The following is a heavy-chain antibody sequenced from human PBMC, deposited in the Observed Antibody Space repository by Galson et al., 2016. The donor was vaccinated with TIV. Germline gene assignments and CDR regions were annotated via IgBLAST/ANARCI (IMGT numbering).Heavy chain of an antibody. CDR3: ARGRGYYFGSGSSYFDY. D-gene: IGHD3-10*01. CDR1: GGTFSNFV. Sequence: SVKVSCKASGGTFSNFVISWVRQAPGQGLEWMGSINPIFGTVNYAQKFQGRVTITADTSTSTIYMELSSLRSEDTAAYYCARGRGYYFGSGSSYFDYWGQGSLVTVSS. V-gene: IGHV1-69*06. J-gene: IGHJ4*02. CDR2: INPIFGTV.